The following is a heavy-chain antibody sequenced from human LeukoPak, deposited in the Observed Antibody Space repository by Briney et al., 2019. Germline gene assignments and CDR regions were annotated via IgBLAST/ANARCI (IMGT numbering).Heavy chain of an antibody. J-gene: IGHJ4*02. CDR1: GFSFSTYS. CDR2: ISGSGGST. V-gene: IGHV3-23*01. CDR3: AKDYSIAAAGYYFDY. D-gene: IGHD6-13*01. Sequence: YPGGSLRLSCAASGFSFSTYSMNWVRQAPGKGLEWVSVISGSGGSTYYADSVKGRFTISRDNSKNTLSLQMNSLRAEDTAVYYCAKDYSIAAAGYYFDYWGQGTLVTVSS.